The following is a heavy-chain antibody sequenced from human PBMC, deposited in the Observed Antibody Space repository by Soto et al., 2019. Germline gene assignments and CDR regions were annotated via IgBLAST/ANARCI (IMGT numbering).Heavy chain of an antibody. D-gene: IGHD2-2*01. Sequence: LRLSCAASGFTFIAYWRHWVRQVPVKCLTWVSRISDDGSTATDAVSVKTRFIMTRDNTKDTIYMEMNTVRADDAGLYYCAGGRSVSSTDTGAHWGRGTMVTVSS. CDR1: GFTFIAYW. CDR3: AGGRSVSSTDTGAH. J-gene: IGHJ4*02. CDR2: ISDDGSTA. V-gene: IGHV3-74*03.